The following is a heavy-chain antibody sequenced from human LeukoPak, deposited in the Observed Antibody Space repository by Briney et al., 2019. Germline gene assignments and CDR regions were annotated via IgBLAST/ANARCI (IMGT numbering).Heavy chain of an antibody. Sequence: GGSLRLSCAASGFIFSSYAMSWVRQAPGKGLEWVSTISNSDGSTYYADSVKGRFSISRDNAENTLYLQMNSLRAEDTAVYYCASARLEVLWLQELDSWGQGTLVTVSS. J-gene: IGHJ4*02. CDR3: ASARLEVLWLQELDS. V-gene: IGHV3-23*01. D-gene: IGHD3-10*01. CDR1: GFIFSSYA. CDR2: ISNSDGST.